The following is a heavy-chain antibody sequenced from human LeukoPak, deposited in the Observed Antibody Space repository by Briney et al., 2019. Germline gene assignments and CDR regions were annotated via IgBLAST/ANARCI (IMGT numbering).Heavy chain of an antibody. D-gene: IGHD1-1*01. Sequence: GGSLRPSCAASGFTFSNAWMSWVRQAPGKGLEWVGRIKSKSDGGTTDYAAPVKGRFTISRDDSKNTLYLQMNSLETEDTAVYYCTTHSRLAATGTFDYWGQGTLVTVSS. CDR3: TTHSRLAATGTFDY. CDR1: GFTFSNAW. CDR2: IKSKSDGGTT. V-gene: IGHV3-15*01. J-gene: IGHJ4*02.